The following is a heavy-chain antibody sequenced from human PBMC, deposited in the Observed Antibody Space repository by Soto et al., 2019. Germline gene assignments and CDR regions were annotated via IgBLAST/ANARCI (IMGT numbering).Heavy chain of an antibody. CDR2: IIPIFGTA. V-gene: IGHV1-69*13. CDR3: ARIDSNYPPPSYYGTDV. Sequence: SVKVSCKASGGTFSSYAISWVRQAPGQGLEWMGGIIPIFGTANYAQKFQGRVTITADESTSTAYMELSSLRSEDTAVYYCARIDSNYPPPSYYGTDVWGPGTTVTVYS. J-gene: IGHJ6*02. D-gene: IGHD4-4*01. CDR1: GGTFSSYA.